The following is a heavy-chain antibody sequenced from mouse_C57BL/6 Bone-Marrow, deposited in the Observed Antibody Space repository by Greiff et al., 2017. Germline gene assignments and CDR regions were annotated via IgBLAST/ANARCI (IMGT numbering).Heavy chain of an antibody. CDR2: ISSGGSYT. J-gene: IGHJ4*01. D-gene: IGHD1-1*01. CDR1: GFTFSSYG. CDR3: AVLRYSYYAMDY. Sequence: EVNVVESGGDLVKPGGSLKLSCAASGFTFSSYGMSWVRQTPDKRLEWVATISSGGSYTYYPDSVKGRFTISRDNAKNTLYLQMSSLKSEDTAMYYCAVLRYSYYAMDYWGQGTSVTVSS. V-gene: IGHV5-6*01.